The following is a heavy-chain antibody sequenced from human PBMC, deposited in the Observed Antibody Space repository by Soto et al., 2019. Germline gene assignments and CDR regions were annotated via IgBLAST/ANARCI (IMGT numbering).Heavy chain of an antibody. Sequence: SETLSLTCTVSGGSISSYYWSWIRQPPGKGLEWIGHIYYNGTTYYNPTLKSRVSMSVDTSKNQFSLKLSSVTAEDTALYYCAKDRPRRTSGYFFDYWGQGTPVTVSS. J-gene: IGHJ4*02. CDR1: GGSISSYY. V-gene: IGHV4-59*06. CDR3: AKDRPRRTSGYFFDY. D-gene: IGHD1-1*01. CDR2: IYYNGTT.